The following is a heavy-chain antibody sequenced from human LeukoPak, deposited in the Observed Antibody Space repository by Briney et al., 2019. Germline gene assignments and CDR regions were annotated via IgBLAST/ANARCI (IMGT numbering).Heavy chain of an antibody. CDR1: GFTFSSYG. CDR2: IKQDGSER. V-gene: IGHV3-7*01. J-gene: IGHJ4*02. Sequence: GGSLSLSCAASGFTFSSYGIHWVRQAPGKGLEWVANIKQDGSERNYVDSVKGRFTISRDNAKNSLYLQMNSLRVEDTAVYYCARDKVAGSMAGSNFDYWGQGTLVTVSS. CDR3: ARDKVAGSMAGSNFDY. D-gene: IGHD6-19*01.